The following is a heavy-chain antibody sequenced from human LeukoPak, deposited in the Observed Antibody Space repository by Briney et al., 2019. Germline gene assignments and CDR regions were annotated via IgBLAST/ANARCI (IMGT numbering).Heavy chain of an antibody. CDR2: IGGSSSYI. D-gene: IGHD2-8*01. CDR1: GFTFSSYS. J-gene: IGHJ4*02. V-gene: IGHV3-21*01. Sequence: GGSLRLSCAASGFTFSSYSMNWVRQAPGKGLEWVSSIGGSSSYIHYADSVKGRFTISRDNAENSLYLQMNSLRAEDTAVYYCARVYCTNGVCLYYFDCWGQGTLVTVSS. CDR3: ARVYCTNGVCLYYFDC.